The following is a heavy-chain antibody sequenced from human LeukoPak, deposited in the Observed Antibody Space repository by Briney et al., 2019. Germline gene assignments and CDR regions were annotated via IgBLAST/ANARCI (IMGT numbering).Heavy chain of an antibody. CDR1: GFTVSSNY. D-gene: IGHD6-19*01. CDR2: IYSGGST. V-gene: IGHV3-53*01. J-gene: IGHJ4*02. CDR3: ARSRRQWLDFDY. Sequence: GGSLRLSCAASGFTVSSNYMSWVRQAPVKGLEWVSVIYSGGSTYYADSVKGRFTISRDNSKNTLYLQMNSLRAEDTAVYYFARSRRQWLDFDYWGQGTLVTVSS.